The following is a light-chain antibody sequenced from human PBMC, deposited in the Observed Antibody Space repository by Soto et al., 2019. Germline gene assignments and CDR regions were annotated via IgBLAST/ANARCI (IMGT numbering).Light chain of an antibody. V-gene: IGKV3-20*01. J-gene: IGKJ1*01. CDR2: GAS. CDR1: QRVSSSY. CDR3: QQYGSSPRT. Sequence: LTQSPCSLSSSPGDRVTISCRASQRVSSSYLAWYQQKPGQAPRLLIYGASSRATGIPDRFSGSGSGTDFTLTISRLEPEDFAVYYCQQYGSSPRTFGHGTKVDIK.